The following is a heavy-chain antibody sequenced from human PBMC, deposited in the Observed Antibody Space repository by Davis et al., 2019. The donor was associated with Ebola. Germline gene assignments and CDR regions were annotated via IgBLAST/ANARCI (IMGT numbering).Heavy chain of an antibody. J-gene: IGHJ4*02. CDR2: ISGSGDTT. D-gene: IGHD4-17*01. CDR1: GFTFSSYA. V-gene: IGHV3-23*01. Sequence: GESLKISCAASGFTFSSYAMNWVRQAPGKGLEWVSGISGSGDTTSYADSVKGRFTISRDNPKNTVYLQMNSLRAEDTAVYYCAKRSGMVIPTAVAYWGQGTLVTVSS. CDR3: AKRSGMVIPTAVAY.